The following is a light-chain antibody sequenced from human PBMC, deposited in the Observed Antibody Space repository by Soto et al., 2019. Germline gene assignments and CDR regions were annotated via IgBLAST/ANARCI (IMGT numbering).Light chain of an antibody. CDR2: GAS. CDR3: QLYGNSPNT. Sequence: EYILTKSPSTLSLYQGERATLSCRTRETVAGSYVAWYQQKPGQAPRLLIHGASTRATGIADRFSGSGSGTDFTLTISRLEPEDFAVYYCQLYGNSPNTFGQGTKVDIK. V-gene: IGKV3-20*01. J-gene: IGKJ1*01. CDR1: ETVAGSY.